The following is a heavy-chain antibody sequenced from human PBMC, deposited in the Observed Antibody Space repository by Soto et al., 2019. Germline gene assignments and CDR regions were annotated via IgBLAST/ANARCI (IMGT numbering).Heavy chain of an antibody. V-gene: IGHV3-48*02. J-gene: IGHJ4*02. Sequence: QPGGSLRLSCVASGFTFSSYGMNWVRQVPGKGLERLSYISSGSGTIYYTDAVKGRFTISRDNAKGSLYLQMNSLRDEDTAVYYCARGKYTYGTDCWGQGSLVTVSS. D-gene: IGHD5-18*01. CDR1: GFTFSSYG. CDR3: ARGKYTYGTDC. CDR2: ISSGSGTI.